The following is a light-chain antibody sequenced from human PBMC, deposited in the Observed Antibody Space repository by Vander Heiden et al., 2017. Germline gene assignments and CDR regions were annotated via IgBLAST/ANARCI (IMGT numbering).Light chain of an antibody. CDR1: SSNIGANI. J-gene: IGLJ2*01. CDR3: ASWDDSLNGVV. CDR2: SNN. Sequence: QSVLTQPPSASGTPWQRVTISCSGSSSNIGANIVNWYQQLPGTAPKILIYSNNERPSGVPDRFSGSKSGTSASLAISGLQSEDEADYYCASWDDSLNGVVFGGGTKLTVL. V-gene: IGLV1-44*01.